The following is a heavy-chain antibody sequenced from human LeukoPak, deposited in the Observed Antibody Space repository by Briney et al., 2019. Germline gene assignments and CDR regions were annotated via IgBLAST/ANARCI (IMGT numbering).Heavy chain of an antibody. CDR1: GGTFSSYT. V-gene: IGHV1-69*02. D-gene: IGHD1-26*01. CDR3: ARAPMVGVGWGAFDI. Sequence: ASVKVSCXASGGTFSSYTISWVRLAPGQGPEWMGRIIPILGIANYAQKFQGRVTITADKSTSTAYMELSSLRSEDTAVYYCARAPMVGVGWGAFDIWGQGTMVTVSS. CDR2: IIPILGIA. J-gene: IGHJ3*02.